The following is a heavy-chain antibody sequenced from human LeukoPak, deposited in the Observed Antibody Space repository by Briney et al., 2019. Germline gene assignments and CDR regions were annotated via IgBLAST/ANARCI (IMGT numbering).Heavy chain of an antibody. Sequence: SETLSLTCAVYGGSFSGYYWSWIRQPPGKGLEWIGEINHSGSTNYNPSLKSRVTISVDTSKNQFSLKLSSVTAADTAVYYCARGPRESYCSSTSCYTRSGWFDPWGQGTLVTVSS. D-gene: IGHD2-2*02. CDR3: ARGPRESYCSSTSCYTRSGWFDP. J-gene: IGHJ5*02. V-gene: IGHV4-34*01. CDR2: INHSGST. CDR1: GGSFSGYY.